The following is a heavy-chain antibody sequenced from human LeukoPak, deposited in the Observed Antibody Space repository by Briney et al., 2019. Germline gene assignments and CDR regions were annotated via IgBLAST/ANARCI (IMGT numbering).Heavy chain of an antibody. V-gene: IGHV4-61*02. CDR3: ARAPYCSSTSCYAIYFDY. D-gene: IGHD2-2*01. J-gene: IGHJ4*02. Sequence: SETLSLTCTVSGGSISSGSYYWTWIRQPAGKGLEWIGRIYTSGSTNYNPSLKSRVTISVDTSKNQFSLKLSSVTAADTAVYYCARAPYCSSTSCYAIYFDYWGQGTLVTVSS. CDR1: GGSISSGSYY. CDR2: IYTSGST.